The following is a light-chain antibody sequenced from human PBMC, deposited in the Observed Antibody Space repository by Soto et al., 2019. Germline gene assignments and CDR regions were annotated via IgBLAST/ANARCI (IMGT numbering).Light chain of an antibody. V-gene: IGKV3-20*01. J-gene: IGKJ1*01. CDR2: GAS. CDR1: QSVSSSY. CDR3: QQYGSSRWT. Sequence: DIVLTQSPGTLSLSPGERATLSCRASQSVSSSYLAWYQQNRGQAPRLLIYGASSRAPGIPDRFGGSGSGTDFTLTISRLEPEDFAVYYCQQYGSSRWTF.